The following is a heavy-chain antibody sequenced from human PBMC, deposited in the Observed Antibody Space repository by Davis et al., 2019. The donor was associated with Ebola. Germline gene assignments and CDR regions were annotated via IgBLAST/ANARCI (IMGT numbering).Heavy chain of an antibody. CDR1: GFTFGDYA. CDR2: ISGVGGST. D-gene: IGHD2-15*01. J-gene: IGHJ6*04. V-gene: IGHV3-23*01. CDR3: AREEGVVVADDYYYGMDV. Sequence: GGSLRLSCEASGFTFGDYAMTWVRQAPGKGLEWVSAISGVGGSTYYADSVKGRFTISRDNAKNSLYLQMNSLRDEDTAVYYCAREEGVVVADDYYYGMDVWGKGTTVTVSS.